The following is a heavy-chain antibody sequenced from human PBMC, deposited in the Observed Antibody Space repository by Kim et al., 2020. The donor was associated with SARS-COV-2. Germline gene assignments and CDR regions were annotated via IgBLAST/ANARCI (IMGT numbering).Heavy chain of an antibody. J-gene: IGHJ6*02. CDR1: GYTFTDYG. CDR2: ISVYNGDI. V-gene: IGHV1-18*04. CDR3: ARDASKYCSRTSCYSGYYYYGMDV. D-gene: IGHD2-2*02. Sequence: ASVKVSCKASGYTFTDYGISWVRQAPGQGLERMGWISVYNGDIKYAQKFQGRVTVTTETSTSTAYMELRSLRSDDTAVYYCARDASKYCSRTSCYSGYYYYGMDVWGQGTTVTVSS.